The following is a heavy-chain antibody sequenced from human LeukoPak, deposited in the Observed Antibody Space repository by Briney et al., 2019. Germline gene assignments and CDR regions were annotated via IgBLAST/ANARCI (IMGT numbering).Heavy chain of an antibody. Sequence: SETLSLTCTVSGGSISSYYWSWIRQPPGKGLEWIGEINHSGSTNYNPSLKSRVTISVDTSKNQFSLKLSSVTAADTAAYYCASLYYYGSGSGLGYWGQGTLVTVSS. CDR2: INHSGST. CDR1: GGSISSYY. D-gene: IGHD3-10*01. CDR3: ASLYYYGSGSGLGY. V-gene: IGHV4-34*01. J-gene: IGHJ4*02.